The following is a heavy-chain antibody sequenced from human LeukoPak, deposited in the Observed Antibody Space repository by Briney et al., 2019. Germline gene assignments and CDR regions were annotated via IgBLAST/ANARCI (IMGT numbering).Heavy chain of an antibody. J-gene: IGHJ3*02. CDR1: GDSVSSNSAA. CDR2: TYYRSKWYN. D-gene: IGHD5/OR15-5a*01. CDR3: ARGLSGALDI. Sequence: SQTLSLTCAISGDSVSSNSAAWNWIRQSPSKGLQWLGKTYYRSKWYNDYAASVKSRISINTDTSKNQFSLHLNSVTPEDTAVYYCARGLSGALDIWGQGTMVTVSS. V-gene: IGHV6-1*01.